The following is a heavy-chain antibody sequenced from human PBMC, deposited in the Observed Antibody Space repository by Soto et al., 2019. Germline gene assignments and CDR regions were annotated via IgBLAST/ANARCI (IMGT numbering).Heavy chain of an antibody. D-gene: IGHD6-13*01. Sequence: ASVKVSCKASGYAFTGYGISWVRQAHGQGLEWMGWISAYNGNTNYAQKLQGRVTMTTDTSTSTAYMELRSLRSDDTAVYYCARGAAAAGHYYYYGMDVWGQGTTVTVSS. J-gene: IGHJ6*02. CDR3: ARGAAAAGHYYYYGMDV. V-gene: IGHV1-18*01. CDR2: ISAYNGNT. CDR1: GYAFTGYG.